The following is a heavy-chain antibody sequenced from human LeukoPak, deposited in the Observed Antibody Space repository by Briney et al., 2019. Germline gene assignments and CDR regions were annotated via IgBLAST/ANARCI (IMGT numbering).Heavy chain of an antibody. CDR3: ARIVGASDY. CDR2: IYYSGST. D-gene: IGHD1-26*01. Sequence: SETLSLTCTVSGGSTSSSGCYWGWVRQPPGKGLEWIGSIYYSGSTYYNPSLKSRVTISVDTSKNQFSLKLSSVTAADTAVYYCARIVGASDYWGQGTLVTVSS. J-gene: IGHJ4*02. V-gene: IGHV4-39*01. CDR1: GGSTSSSGCY.